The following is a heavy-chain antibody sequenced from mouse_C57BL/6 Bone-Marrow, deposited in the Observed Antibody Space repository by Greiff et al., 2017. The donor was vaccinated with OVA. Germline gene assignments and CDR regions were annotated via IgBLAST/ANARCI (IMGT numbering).Heavy chain of an antibody. V-gene: IGHV1-26*01. D-gene: IGHD1-1*01. CDR1: GYTFTDYY. J-gene: IGHJ2*01. CDR3: ANYYGTPYYFDY. Sequence: EVQLQQSGPELVKPGASVKISCKASGYTFTDYYMNWVKQSHGKSLEWIGDINPNNGGTSYNQKFKGKSTLTVDKSSSTAYMELRSLTSEDSAVYYCANYYGTPYYFDYWGQGTTLTVSS. CDR2: INPNNGGT.